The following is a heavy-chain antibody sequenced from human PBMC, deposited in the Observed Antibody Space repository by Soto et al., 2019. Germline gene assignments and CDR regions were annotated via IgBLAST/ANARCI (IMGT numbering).Heavy chain of an antibody. V-gene: IGHV4-34*01. D-gene: IGHD1-20*01. Sequence: SETLSLTCAVYGGSFSGYYWSWIRQPPGKGLEWIGEINHSGSTNYNPSLKSRVTISVDTSKNQFSLKLSSVTAADTAVYYCARGRYFSLDYWGQGTLVTVSS. J-gene: IGHJ4*02. CDR1: GGSFSGYY. CDR2: INHSGST. CDR3: ARGRYFSLDY.